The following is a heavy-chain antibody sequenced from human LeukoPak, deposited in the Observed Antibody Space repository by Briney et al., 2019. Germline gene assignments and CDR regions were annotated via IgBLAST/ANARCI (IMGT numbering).Heavy chain of an antibody. V-gene: IGHV4-34*01. Sequence: SETLPLTCGVYNESFSGYYWSWIRQPPGKGLEWIGEINHSGSTNYNPSLKSRLTISVDTSKNQFSLKLSSVTAADTAVYYCARGDRPREIPPLIRKKNAFDIWGQGTMVTVSS. CDR2: INHSGST. D-gene: IGHD2-8*01. CDR1: NESFSGYY. J-gene: IGHJ3*02. CDR3: ARGDRPREIPPLIRKKNAFDI.